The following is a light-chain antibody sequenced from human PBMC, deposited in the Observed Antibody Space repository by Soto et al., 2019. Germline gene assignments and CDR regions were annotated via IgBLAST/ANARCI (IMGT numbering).Light chain of an antibody. CDR3: QQYSSYWT. Sequence: DIPMTQSPSTLSASVGDRVTITCRASQSISSWLAWYQQKPGKAPKVLIYKASTLESGVPSRFSGSGSGTEFTLTISSLQPDDFATYYCQQYSSYWTFGQGTRVDIK. CDR1: QSISSW. J-gene: IGKJ1*01. V-gene: IGKV1-5*03. CDR2: KAS.